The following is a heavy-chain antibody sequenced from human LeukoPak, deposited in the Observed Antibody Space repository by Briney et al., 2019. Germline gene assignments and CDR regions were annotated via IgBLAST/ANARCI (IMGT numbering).Heavy chain of an antibody. CDR2: IIPIFGTA. D-gene: IGHD5-18*01. CDR3: ARTGVTSYGPTRYYYGMGV. J-gene: IGHJ6*02. Sequence: ASVKVSCKASGGTFSSYAISWVRQAPGQGLEWMGGIIPIFGTANYAQKFQGRVTITADESTSTAYMELSSLRSEDTAVYYCARTGVTSYGPTRYYYGMGVWGQGTTVTVSS. V-gene: IGHV1-69*13. CDR1: GGTFSSYA.